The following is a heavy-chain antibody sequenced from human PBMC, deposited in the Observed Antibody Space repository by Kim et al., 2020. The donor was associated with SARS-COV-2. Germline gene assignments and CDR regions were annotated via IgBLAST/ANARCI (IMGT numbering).Heavy chain of an antibody. D-gene: IGHD3-22*01. Sequence: SETLSLTCTVSGGSISSSSYYWGWIRQPPGKGLEWIGSIYYSGSTYYNPSLKSRVTISVDTSKNQFSLKLSSVTAADTAVYYCARMADYYDSSGYYVDYWGQGTLVTVSS. J-gene: IGHJ4*02. V-gene: IGHV4-39*07. CDR1: GGSISSSSYY. CDR3: ARMADYYDSSGYYVDY. CDR2: IYYSGST.